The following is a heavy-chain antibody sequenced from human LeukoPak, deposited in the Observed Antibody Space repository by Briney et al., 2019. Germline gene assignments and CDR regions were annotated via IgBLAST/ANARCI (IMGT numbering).Heavy chain of an antibody. CDR2: INHSGST. Sequence: PSETLSLTCAVYGGSFSGYYWSWIRQPPGKGLEWIGEINHSGSTNYNPSLKSRVTISVDTSKNQFSLKLSSVTAADTAVYYCARVKIFGVGGKDYFDYWGQGTLVTVSS. V-gene: IGHV4-34*01. D-gene: IGHD3-3*01. CDR3: ARVKIFGVGGKDYFDY. J-gene: IGHJ4*02. CDR1: GGSFSGYY.